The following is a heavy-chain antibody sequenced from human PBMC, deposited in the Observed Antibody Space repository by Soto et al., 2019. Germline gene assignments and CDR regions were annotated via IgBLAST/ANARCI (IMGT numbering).Heavy chain of an antibody. J-gene: IGHJ6*02. CDR3: ARGGSLWFGELSAYCYGMDV. D-gene: IGHD3-10*01. CDR2: INPNSGGT. V-gene: IGHV1-2*04. CDR1: GYTFTGYY. Sequence: QVQLVQSGAEVKKPGASVKVSCKASGYTFTGYYMHWVRQAPGQGLEWMGWINPNSGGTNYAQKFQGWVTMTRNTSISTAYMELSRLRSDDTAVYYCARGGSLWFGELSAYCYGMDVWGQGTTVTVSS.